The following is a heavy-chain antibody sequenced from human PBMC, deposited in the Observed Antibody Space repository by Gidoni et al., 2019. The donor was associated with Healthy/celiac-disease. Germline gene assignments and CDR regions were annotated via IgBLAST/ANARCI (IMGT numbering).Heavy chain of an antibody. CDR2: TSGSGGST. D-gene: IGHD1-26*01. CDR3: AKMPPGGSYYYFDY. J-gene: IGHJ4*02. Sequence: SWVRQAPGKGLEWVSATSGSGGSTYYADSVTGRFAISSDNSKNTLYLQMNRLRAEDTAVYYCAKMPPGGSYYYFDYWGQGTLVTVSS. V-gene: IGHV3-23*01.